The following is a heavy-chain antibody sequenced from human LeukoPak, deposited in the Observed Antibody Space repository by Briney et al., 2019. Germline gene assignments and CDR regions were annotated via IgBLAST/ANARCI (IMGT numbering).Heavy chain of an antibody. CDR2: ISGSGGST. J-gene: IGHJ4*02. D-gene: IGHD5/OR15-5a*01. Sequence: GGSLRLSCAASGFTFSRSGMYWVRQAPGKGLEWVSAISGSGGSTYYADSWKGRFTISRDNSKNTLYLQINSLRAEDTAVYYCAKVQSNYFDYWGQGTLVTVSS. V-gene: IGHV3-23*01. CDR3: AKVQSNYFDY. CDR1: GFTFSRSG.